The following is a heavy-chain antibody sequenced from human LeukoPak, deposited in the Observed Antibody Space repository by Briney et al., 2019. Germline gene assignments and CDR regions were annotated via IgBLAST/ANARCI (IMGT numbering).Heavy chain of an antibody. CDR3: ASVMTTVTYDY. Sequence: GGSLRLSCAASGFTFSSYSMNWVRQAPGKGLEWVSSISSSSYIYYADSVKGRFTISRDNAKNSLYLQMNSLRAEDTAVYYCASVMTTVTYDYWGQGTLVTVSS. CDR2: ISSSSYI. J-gene: IGHJ4*02. V-gene: IGHV3-21*01. D-gene: IGHD4-17*01. CDR1: GFTFSSYS.